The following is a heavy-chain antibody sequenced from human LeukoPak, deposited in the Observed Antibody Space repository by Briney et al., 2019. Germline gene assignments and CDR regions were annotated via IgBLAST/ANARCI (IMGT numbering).Heavy chain of an antibody. D-gene: IGHD2-2*01. CDR2: ISSGGTKT. CDR3: AKDVVLEDFDI. V-gene: IGHV3-23*01. Sequence: GWALTLSCVAAGFTFSDYAMNWLRQAAAKGLAWVSVISSGGTKTDVADSVKGRFTISRDNSNKTLFLQMDSLATDDTAVYLCAKDVVLEDFDIGGKG. CDR1: GFTFSDYA. J-gene: IGHJ6*03.